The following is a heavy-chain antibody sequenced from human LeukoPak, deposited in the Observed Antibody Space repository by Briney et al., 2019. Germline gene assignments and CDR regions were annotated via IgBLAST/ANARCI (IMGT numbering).Heavy chain of an antibody. V-gene: IGHV1-69*05. CDR3: ARGDGYGYNWFDS. D-gene: IGHD5-24*01. Sequence: ASVKVSCKASGGTFSSYAISWVRQAPGQGLEWMGGIIPIFGTANYAQKFQGRVTITTDESTSTAYMELSSLRSEDTAVYYCARGDGYGYNWFDSWGQGTLVTVSS. CDR2: IIPIFGTA. J-gene: IGHJ5*01. CDR1: GGTFSSYA.